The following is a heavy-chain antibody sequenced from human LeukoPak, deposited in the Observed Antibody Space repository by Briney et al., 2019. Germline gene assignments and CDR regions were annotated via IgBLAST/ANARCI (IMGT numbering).Heavy chain of an antibody. J-gene: IGHJ6*03. CDR1: GGSFSGYY. CDR2: INHSGST. CDR3: ARGRSGSYFLSYYYMDV. Sequence: SETLSLTCAVYGGSFSGYYWSWIRQPPGKGPEWIGEINHSGSTNYNPSLKSRVTISVDTSKNQFSLKLSSVTAADTAVYYCARGRSGSYFLSYYYMDVWGKGTTVTVSS. V-gene: IGHV4-34*01. D-gene: IGHD1-26*01.